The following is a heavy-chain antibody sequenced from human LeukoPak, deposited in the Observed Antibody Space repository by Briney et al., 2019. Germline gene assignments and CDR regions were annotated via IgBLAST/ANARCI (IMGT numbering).Heavy chain of an antibody. CDR2: ISWNSGSI. CDR3: AKDIGWHEGYYYYYMDV. Sequence: PGGSLRLSCAASGFTFSSYAMHWVRQAPGKGLEWVSGISWNSGSIGYADSVKGRFTISRDNAKNSLYLQMNSLRAEDTALYYCAKDIGWHEGYYYYYMDVWGKGTTVTISS. J-gene: IGHJ6*03. CDR1: GFTFSSYA. V-gene: IGHV3-9*01. D-gene: IGHD5-24*01.